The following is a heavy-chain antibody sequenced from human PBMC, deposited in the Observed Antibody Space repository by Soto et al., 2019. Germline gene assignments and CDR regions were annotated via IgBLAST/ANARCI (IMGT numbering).Heavy chain of an antibody. CDR2: ISAHNGNT. Sequence: QVHLVQSGAEVKKPGASVKVSCKGSGYGFTTYGITCVRQAPGQGLEWMAWISAHNGNTNYAQKLQGRVTVTRETSTSTAYMALRSLRSDDTAVYYCARGRYGDYWGQGALVTVSS. D-gene: IGHD1-1*01. J-gene: IGHJ4*02. CDR1: GYGFTTYG. CDR3: ARGRYGDY. V-gene: IGHV1-18*01.